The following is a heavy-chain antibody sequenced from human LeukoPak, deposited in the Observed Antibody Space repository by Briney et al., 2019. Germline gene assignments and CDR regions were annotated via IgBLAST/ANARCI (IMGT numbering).Heavy chain of an antibody. V-gene: IGHV3-15*01. CDR3: TAQNYYDSSGYYYIDY. D-gene: IGHD3-22*01. CDR1: GFTFSNAW. CDR2: IKSKTDGGTT. Sequence: GGSLRLSCAASGFTFSNAWMTWVRQAPGKGLEWVGRIKSKTDGGTTDYAAPVKGRFTISRDDSQNTLYLQMNSLVTEDTAVYYFTAQNYYDSSGYYYIDYWGQGTLVTVSS. J-gene: IGHJ4*02.